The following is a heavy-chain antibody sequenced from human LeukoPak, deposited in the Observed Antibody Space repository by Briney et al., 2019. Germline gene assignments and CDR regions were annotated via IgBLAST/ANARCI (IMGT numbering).Heavy chain of an antibody. Sequence: PGGSLRLSCAASGFTFSSYDMHWVRQATGKGLEWVSAIGTAGDTYYPGSVKGRFTISRENAKNSLYLQMNSLRAGDTAVYYCARAREGGPVDYWGQGTLVTVSS. CDR1: GFTFSSYD. CDR2: IGTAGDT. D-gene: IGHD3-16*01. V-gene: IGHV3-13*01. J-gene: IGHJ4*02. CDR3: ARAREGGPVDY.